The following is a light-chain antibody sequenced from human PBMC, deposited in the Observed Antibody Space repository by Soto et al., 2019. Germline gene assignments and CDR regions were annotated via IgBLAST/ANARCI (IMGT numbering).Light chain of an antibody. J-gene: IGKJ1*01. CDR1: QSVSNNY. CDR3: QQYGSSGT. Sequence: EIVLTQSPGTLSLSPGERATLSCRASQSVSNNYLAWYQQKPGQAPRLLTYGASNRATGIPDRFSGSGSGTDFTLTIRRLEPEDFAVYYCQQYGSSGTFGQGTKVDIK. CDR2: GAS. V-gene: IGKV3-20*01.